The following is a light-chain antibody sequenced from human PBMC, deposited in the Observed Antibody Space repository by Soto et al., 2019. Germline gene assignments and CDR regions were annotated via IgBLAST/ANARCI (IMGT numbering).Light chain of an antibody. J-gene: IGLJ2*01. CDR2: GNN. Sequence: QSVLTQPPSVSGAPGQRVTISCTGSNSNIGAGYDVHWYQQLPRIAPKLLIYGNNIRPSGVPDRFSGSKFATSAYLTISGLQAEDEAEYYCSSWTSSTTQVLGGGTKLTVL. CDR1: NSNIGAGYD. CDR3: SSWTSSTTQV. V-gene: IGLV1-40*01.